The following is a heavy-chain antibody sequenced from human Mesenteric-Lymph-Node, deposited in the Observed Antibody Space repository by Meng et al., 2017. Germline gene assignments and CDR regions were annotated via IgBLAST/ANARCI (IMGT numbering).Heavy chain of an antibody. V-gene: IGHV3-7*01. J-gene: IGHJ3*02. D-gene: IGHD3-10*01. CDR3: VRDTDYVPGILTFTDGFDI. CDR1: GFAFSSYC. CDR2: INQDGSEK. Sequence: GESLKISCTASGFAFSSYCMGWVRQAPGMGLEWLATINQDGSEKHYVDSVKGRFTISRDNAKNSLFLQMNSLGAEDTAVYYCVRDTDYVPGILTFTDGFDIWGQGTMVTVSS.